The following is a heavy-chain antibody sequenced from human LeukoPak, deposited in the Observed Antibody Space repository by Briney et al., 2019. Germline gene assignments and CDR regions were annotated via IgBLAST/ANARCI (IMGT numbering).Heavy chain of an antibody. CDR3: ARGRRPDAFDI. CDR1: GSTFSDYY. Sequence: GGSLRLSCEASGSTFSDYYLGWIRQAPGKGLEWISYISGSSSHINYADSVKGRFTISRDNAKKSVYLQMDSLRVEDTAVYYCARGRRPDAFDIWGQGTRVTVSS. J-gene: IGHJ3*02. V-gene: IGHV3-11*06. CDR2: ISGSSSHI.